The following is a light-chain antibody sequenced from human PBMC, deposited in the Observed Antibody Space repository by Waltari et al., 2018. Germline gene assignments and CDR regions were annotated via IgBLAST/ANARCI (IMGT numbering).Light chain of an antibody. CDR3: QKYVNLPAT. J-gene: IGKJ1*01. CDR2: DAS. Sequence: EIVLTQSPGTLSLSPGERATLSCRASQSVRKYLAWYQQRPGQAPRLLIYDASIRATGIPERFSGSGSGTDFSLTISRREPEDFAVYYCQKYVNLPATFGQGTKVEIK. CDR1: QSVRKY. V-gene: IGKV3-20*01.